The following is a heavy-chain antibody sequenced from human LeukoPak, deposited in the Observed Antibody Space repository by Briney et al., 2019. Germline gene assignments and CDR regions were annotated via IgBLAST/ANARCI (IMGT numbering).Heavy chain of an antibody. Sequence: SETLSLTCTVSGGSISSSSYYWGWIRQPPGKGLEWIGCIYYSGSTYYNPSLKSRVTISVDTSKNQFSLKLSSVTAADTAVYYCARGLPDIVVVPAAISSDYWGQGTLVTVSS. CDR1: GGSISSSSYY. D-gene: IGHD2-2*01. J-gene: IGHJ4*02. CDR3: ARGLPDIVVVPAAISSDY. CDR2: IYYSGST. V-gene: IGHV4-39*01.